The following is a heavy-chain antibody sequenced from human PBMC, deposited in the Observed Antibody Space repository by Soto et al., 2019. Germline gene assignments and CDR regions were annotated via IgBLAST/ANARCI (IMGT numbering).Heavy chain of an antibody. CDR2: ISAYNGNT. V-gene: IGHV1-18*01. CDR3: ASDPYSSSLYDY. Sequence: VSVKVSCQASFYTITSCGISWVRQAPGQGLEWMGWISAYNGNTNYAQKLQGRVTMTTDTSTSTAYMELRSLRSDDTAVYYCASDPYSSSLYDYWGQGTLVTVSS. D-gene: IGHD6-13*01. CDR1: FYTITSCG. J-gene: IGHJ4*02.